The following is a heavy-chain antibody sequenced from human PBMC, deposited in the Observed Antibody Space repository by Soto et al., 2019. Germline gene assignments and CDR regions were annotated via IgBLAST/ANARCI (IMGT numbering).Heavy chain of an antibody. D-gene: IGHD3-22*01. J-gene: IGHJ4*02. CDR3: ARDPPLSMIVVVGVDDF. Sequence: EVQLVESGGGLVKPGGSLRLSCAASGFTFSNYNMNWVGQAQVKGLEWVSSISSSSTFKNYADSGKGRFTCSRDNDKNSVYLHMSSLGAEDTAVYYCARDPPLSMIVVVGVDDFWGQGTLVTVSS. CDR2: ISSSSTFK. CDR1: GFTFSNYN. V-gene: IGHV3-21*02.